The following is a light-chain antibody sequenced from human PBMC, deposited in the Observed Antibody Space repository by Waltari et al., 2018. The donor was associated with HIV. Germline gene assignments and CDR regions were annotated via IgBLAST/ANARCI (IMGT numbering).Light chain of an antibody. CDR2: DKN. V-gene: IGLV3-19*01. CDR3: NSRDISGNHLV. Sequence: SSELPQDPAVSVALGQPVRITCQGDSLRSYYASWYQQKPGQAPLLVIYDKNNRPSGIPDRVSGSSSGNTASLTITGAQAEDEADYYCNSRDISGNHLVFGGGTKLTVL. CDR1: SLRSYY. J-gene: IGLJ2*01.